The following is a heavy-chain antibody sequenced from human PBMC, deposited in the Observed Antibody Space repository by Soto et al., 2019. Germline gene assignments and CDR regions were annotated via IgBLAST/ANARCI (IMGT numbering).Heavy chain of an antibody. CDR1: GFTFSTYV. CDR3: ATEDLSSGRAGTFQN. Sequence: QVQLVESGGGVVQPGGSLRLSCAASGFTFSTYVMHWVRQAPGKGLEWVAAISHDGISKHYADSVNGRFTISRDNSKNTLYVQVDTLRAEDTAVYYCATEDLSSGRAGTFQNWGQGTLATVSS. D-gene: IGHD3-22*01. V-gene: IGHV3-30-3*01. J-gene: IGHJ1*01. CDR2: ISHDGISK.